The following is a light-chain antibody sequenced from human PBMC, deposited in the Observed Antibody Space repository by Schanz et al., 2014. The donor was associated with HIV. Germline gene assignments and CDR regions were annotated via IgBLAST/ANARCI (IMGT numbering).Light chain of an antibody. Sequence: QSVLTQPRSVSGSPGQSVAISCTGTSSDVGGYNYVSWYQQHPGKAPKLMIYDVSNRPSGVPDRFSGSKSGNTASLTVSGLQAEDEADYYCQSFDSSLSAVVFGGGTKLTVL. CDR2: DVS. J-gene: IGLJ2*01. CDR1: SSDVGGYNY. V-gene: IGLV2-11*01. CDR3: QSFDSSLSAVV.